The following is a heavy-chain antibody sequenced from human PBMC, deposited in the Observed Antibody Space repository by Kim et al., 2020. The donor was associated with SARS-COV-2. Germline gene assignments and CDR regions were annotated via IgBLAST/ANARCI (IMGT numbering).Heavy chain of an antibody. Sequence: SPPVKGQVTISADKSISTAYLQWSSLKASDTAMYYCARRAGTVLSYGMDVWGQGTTVTVSS. V-gene: IGHV5-51*01. J-gene: IGHJ6*02. CDR3: ARRAGTVLSYGMDV. D-gene: IGHD1-1*01.